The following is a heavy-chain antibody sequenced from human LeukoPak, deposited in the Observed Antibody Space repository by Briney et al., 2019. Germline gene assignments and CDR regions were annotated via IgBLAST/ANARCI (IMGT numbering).Heavy chain of an antibody. CDR2: ISWNSGSI. J-gene: IGHJ5*02. CDR1: GFTFDDYA. CDR3: ARDTWFDP. Sequence: QPGRSLRLSCAASGFTFDDYAMHWVRQAPGKGLEWVSGISWNSGSIGYADSVKGRFTISRDNAKNSLYLQMNSLRAEDTAVYYCARDTWFDPWGQGTLVTVSS. V-gene: IGHV3-9*01.